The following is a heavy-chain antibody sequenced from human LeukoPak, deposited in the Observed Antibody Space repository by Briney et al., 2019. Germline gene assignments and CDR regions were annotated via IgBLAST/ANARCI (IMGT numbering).Heavy chain of an antibody. D-gene: IGHD3-22*01. J-gene: IGHJ4*02. CDR2: IYYSGST. V-gene: IGHV4-30-4*01. CDR1: GGSISSGDYY. Sequence: SQTLSLTCTVSGGSISSGDYYWSWIRQPPGKGLEWIGYIYYSGSTYYNPSLKSRVTISVDTSKNQFSLKLSSVTAADTAVYYCARGRTDYYDSSGYYGDYWGQGTLVTVSS. CDR3: ARGRTDYYDSSGYYGDY.